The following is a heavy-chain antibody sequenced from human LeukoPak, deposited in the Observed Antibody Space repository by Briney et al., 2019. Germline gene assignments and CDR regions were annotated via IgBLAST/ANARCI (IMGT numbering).Heavy chain of an antibody. CDR2: MNPNSGNT. CDR3: ATSSELLWFGEGRTFDY. D-gene: IGHD3-10*01. V-gene: IGHV1-8*01. Sequence: VASVKVSCKASGYTFTSYDINWVRQATGQGLEWMGWMNPNSGNTGYAQKFQGRVTMTRNTSISTAYMELSSLRSEDTAVYYCATSSELLWFGEGRTFDYWGQGTLVTVSS. CDR1: GYTFTSYD. J-gene: IGHJ4*02.